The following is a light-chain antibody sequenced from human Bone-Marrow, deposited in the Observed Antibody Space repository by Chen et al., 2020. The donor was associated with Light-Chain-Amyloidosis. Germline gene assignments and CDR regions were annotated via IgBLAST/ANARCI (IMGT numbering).Light chain of an antibody. J-gene: IGKJ4*01. CDR2: WAS. V-gene: IGKV4-1*01. Sequence: DIVVTQSPDFLAVSLGERATINCKSSQRILYTSNNENYLAWYQQQPGQPPNLLIYWASTRASVLPDRFSDSGSGTDFTLASSSLPADDEAVYFSQQYYTPPITFGGGTKVEI. CDR1: QRILYTSNNENY. CDR3: QQYYTPPIT.